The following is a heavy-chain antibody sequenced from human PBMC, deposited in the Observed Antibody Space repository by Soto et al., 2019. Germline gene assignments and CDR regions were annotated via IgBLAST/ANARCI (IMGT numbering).Heavy chain of an antibody. Sequence: GGSLRLSCAASGFTFSSYAMHWVRQAPGKGLEWVAVISYDGSNKYYADSVKGRFIISRDNSKNTLHLQMNSLRAEDTAVYYCARDPHYDILTGYYFDYWGQGTLVTVSS. CDR2: ISYDGSNK. D-gene: IGHD3-9*01. V-gene: IGHV3-30-3*01. J-gene: IGHJ4*02. CDR3: ARDPHYDILTGYYFDY. CDR1: GFTFSSYA.